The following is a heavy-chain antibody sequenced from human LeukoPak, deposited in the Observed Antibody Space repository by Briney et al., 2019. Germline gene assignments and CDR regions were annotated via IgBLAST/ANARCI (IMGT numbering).Heavy chain of an antibody. D-gene: IGHD1-26*01. CDR3: AKSATVGIKAPFDC. J-gene: IGHJ4*02. CDR1: GFTFSTYG. Sequence: GGSLRLSCAASGFTFSTYGMHWVRQAPGKGLEWVAFIRYDGNNKYYADSVKGRFTISRDNSKNTLSLQMSSLRAEDTAVYYCAKSATVGIKAPFDCWGQGALVTVSS. CDR2: IRYDGNNK. V-gene: IGHV3-30*02.